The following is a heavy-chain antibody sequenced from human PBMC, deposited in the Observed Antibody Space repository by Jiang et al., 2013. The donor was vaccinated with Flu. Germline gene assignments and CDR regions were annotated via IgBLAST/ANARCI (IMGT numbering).Heavy chain of an antibody. CDR3: AKEAHSHGSDWRAHFDS. J-gene: IGHJ4*02. V-gene: IGHV3-30*18. Sequence: QLVESGGGVVQPGRSLRLSCAASGFPFGSYGMHWVRQAPGKGLEWVAVASYAGSTTYYAESVKGRFTISRDNSKNTLFLQMSSLRAEDTAVYYCAKEAHSHGSDWRAHFDSWGQGTLVTVSS. CDR2: ASYAGSTT. D-gene: IGHD2-21*02. CDR1: GFPFGSYG.